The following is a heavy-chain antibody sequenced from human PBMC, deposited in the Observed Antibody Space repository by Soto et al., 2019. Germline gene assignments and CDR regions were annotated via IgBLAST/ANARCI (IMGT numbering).Heavy chain of an antibody. CDR3: ARPLYHGIMGVTTFDX. CDR1: GGSIRNSNHY. D-gene: IGHD1-26*01. V-gene: IGHV4-39*01. Sequence: SEPLSLPWPVPGGSIRNSNHYWGWIRQPPGEGLECIGIIYYSGSTHYNPSLKSLVTIPVDTSKNQFSLKLSSVTAPDTAVYHCARPLYHGIMGVTTFDXWGQGTLVTVSX. J-gene: IGHJ4*02. CDR2: IYYSGST.